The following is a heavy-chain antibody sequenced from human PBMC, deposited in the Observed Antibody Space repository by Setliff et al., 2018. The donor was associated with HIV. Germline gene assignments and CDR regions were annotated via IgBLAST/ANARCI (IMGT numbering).Heavy chain of an antibody. CDR1: GGSIISSTYF. CDR2: IYYSGST. Sequence: PSETLFLTCTVSGGSIISSTYFWGWIRQPPGKGLECIGNIYYSGSTSYNPSLKSRVTISVDTSKNQFSLKLSSVTAADTAVYYCARDRYGDYAYFDYWGQGTLVTVSS. CDR3: ARDRYGDYAYFDY. J-gene: IGHJ4*02. V-gene: IGHV4-39*02. D-gene: IGHD4-17*01.